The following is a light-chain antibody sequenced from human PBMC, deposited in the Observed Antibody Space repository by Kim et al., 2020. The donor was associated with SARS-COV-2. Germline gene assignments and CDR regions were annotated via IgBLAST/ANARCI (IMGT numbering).Light chain of an antibody. J-gene: IGLJ2*01. CDR3: NSRDTTVYHVI. CDR1: SLKTSY. CDR2: DKN. Sequence: SSELTQDPAVSVALGQTVTITCRGDSLKTSYASWSQQKAGKAPVLVIYDKNSRPSGVPDRFSGSSSGNTASLTITGAQAEDEAEYYCNSRDTTVYHVIFGGGTQLTVL. V-gene: IGLV3-19*01.